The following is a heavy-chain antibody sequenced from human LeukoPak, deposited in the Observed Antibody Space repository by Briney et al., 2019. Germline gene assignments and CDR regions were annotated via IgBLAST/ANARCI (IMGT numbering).Heavy chain of an antibody. CDR1: GYTFTNYY. CDR3: ARDSGFGYFDF. V-gene: IGHV1-46*01. CDR2: INPGGGSA. J-gene: IGHJ4*02. D-gene: IGHD1-1*01. Sequence: ASVKVSCKASGYTFTNYYIHWVRQAPRQGLEWMGIINPGGGSATYAQKFQGRVTMTSDTSTSTVYMDLISLRSEDTAVYYCARDSGFGYFDFWGQGTLVTVSS.